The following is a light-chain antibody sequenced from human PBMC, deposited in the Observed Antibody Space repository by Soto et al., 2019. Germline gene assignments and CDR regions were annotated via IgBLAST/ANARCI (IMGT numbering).Light chain of an antibody. CDR2: DAS. J-gene: IGKJ1*01. CDR1: QNVTRS. Sequence: EIVVTQSPATLSVSPGDRATLSCTASQNVTRSLAWYQQKPGQTPRLLIYDASSRAAGIPDMFNGGGSGTEFTLPISSLQSEDFALYFCQQYDTWWTFGQGTRV. CDR3: QQYDTWWT. V-gene: IGKV3-15*01.